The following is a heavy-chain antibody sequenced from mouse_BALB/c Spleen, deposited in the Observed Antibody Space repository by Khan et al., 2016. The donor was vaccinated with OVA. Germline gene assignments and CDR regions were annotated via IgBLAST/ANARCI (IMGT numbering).Heavy chain of an antibody. CDR2: IWTDGST. D-gene: IGHD2-10*01. CDR1: GFSLTNYG. J-gene: IGHJ4*01. Sequence: QVQLKQSGPGLAAPSQSLSITCTISGFSLTNYGVHWVRQPPGKGLEWLVLIWTDGSTTYNSVLNSRLTITTDNSQGQVFLKMNSHQTDDTAIYFCARQPYYHYNVMDYWGQGTSVTVSS. CDR3: ARQPYYHYNVMDY. V-gene: IGHV2-6-1*01.